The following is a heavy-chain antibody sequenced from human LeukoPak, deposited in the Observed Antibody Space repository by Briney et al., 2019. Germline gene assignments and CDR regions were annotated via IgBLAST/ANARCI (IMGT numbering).Heavy chain of an antibody. CDR3: ASEDQVWVTYGMDV. CDR1: GFTFSSYG. J-gene: IGHJ6*04. Sequence: PGRSLRLSCAASGFTFSSYGMHWVRQAPGKGLEWVAVIWYDGSNKYYADSVKGRFTISRDNSKNTLYLQMNSLRAEDTAVYYCASEDQVWVTYGMDVWGKGTTVTVSS. D-gene: IGHD5-18*01. V-gene: IGHV3-33*01. CDR2: IWYDGSNK.